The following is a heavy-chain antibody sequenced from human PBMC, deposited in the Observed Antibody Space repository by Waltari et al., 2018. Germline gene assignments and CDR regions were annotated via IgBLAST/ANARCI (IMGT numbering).Heavy chain of an antibody. CDR3: AKRYCSGSACYFALDY. J-gene: IGHJ4*02. Sequence: EVQLLESGGGLVQPGWYLRLSCAACGCTFSSDCMSWVRQAPGKGLEWVSVIYSGETSTYYADSVKGWFTVSRDNSKNTLYLQMNSLRAEDTAVYYCAKRYCSGSACYFALDYWGQGTLVTVAS. D-gene: IGHD2-15*01. CDR2: IYSGETST. CDR1: GCTFSSDC. V-gene: IGHV3-23*03.